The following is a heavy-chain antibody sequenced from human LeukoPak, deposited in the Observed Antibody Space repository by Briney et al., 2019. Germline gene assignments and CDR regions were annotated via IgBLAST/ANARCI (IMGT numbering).Heavy chain of an antibody. CDR2: IYPGDSDT. V-gene: IGHV5-51*01. D-gene: IGHD2-2*01. CDR3: ARRRYCSSTSCSTDPYYYYGMDV. Sequence: GESLKIFCKGSGYSFTSYWIGWVRQMPGEGLEWMGIIYPGDSDTRYSPSFQGQVTISADKSISTAYLQWSSLKASDTAMYYCARRRYCSSTSCSTDPYYYYGMDVWGQGTTVTVSS. CDR1: GYSFTSYW. J-gene: IGHJ6*02.